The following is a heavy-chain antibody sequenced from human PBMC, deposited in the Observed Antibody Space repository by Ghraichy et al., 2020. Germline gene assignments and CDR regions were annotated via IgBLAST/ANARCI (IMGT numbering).Heavy chain of an antibody. J-gene: IGHJ5*02. V-gene: IGHV3-30*02. CDR2: IRYDGSNK. CDR1: GFTFSSYG. D-gene: IGHD4-23*01. CDR3: AKDATVVTKYGTYNWFDP. Sequence: LSLTCAASGFTFSSYGMHWVRQAPGKGLEWVAFIRYDGSNKYYADSVKGRFTISRDNSKNTLYLQMNSLRAEDTAVYYCAKDATVVTKYGTYNWFDPWGQGTLVTVSS.